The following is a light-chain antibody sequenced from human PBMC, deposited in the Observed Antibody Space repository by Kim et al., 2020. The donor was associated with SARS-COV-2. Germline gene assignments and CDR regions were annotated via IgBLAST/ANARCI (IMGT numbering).Light chain of an antibody. Sequence: GEPASSAGRSSQSLLYSNGDNYLSWYLQKPGQSPQLLIYVVSNRASGVPDRFSGSGSGTDFTLKISRVEAEDVGVYFCMQTLQTPTFGQGTKLEI. V-gene: IGKV2-28*01. CDR1: QSLLYSNGDNY. CDR3: MQTLQTPT. CDR2: VVS. J-gene: IGKJ2*01.